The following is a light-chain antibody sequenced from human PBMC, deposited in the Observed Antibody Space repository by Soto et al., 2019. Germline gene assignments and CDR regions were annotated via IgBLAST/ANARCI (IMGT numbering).Light chain of an antibody. CDR3: SSYTSSSTLV. J-gene: IGLJ1*01. CDR2: DVS. Sequence: SALTQPASVSGSPGQSIAISCTGTSSDVGGYNSVSWYQHHPGKAPKLMIYDVSYRPSGVSDRFSGSKSGNTASLTISGLQAEDEADYYCSSYTSSSTLVFGTGTKVTVL. CDR1: SSDVGGYNS. V-gene: IGLV2-14*03.